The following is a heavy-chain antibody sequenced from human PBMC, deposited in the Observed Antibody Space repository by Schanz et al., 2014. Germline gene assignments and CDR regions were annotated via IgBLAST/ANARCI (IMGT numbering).Heavy chain of an antibody. V-gene: IGHV3-23*04. CDR1: GFTFSDHY. Sequence: EVQLVESGGGLVQPRGSLRLSCAASGFTFSDHYMDWVRQAPGKGLEWVSAISGSGRDTYYAASVKGRFTISRDNSKNTLYLQMNSLRAEDTAVYYCRLWFGELYYGMDVWGQGTTVTVSS. D-gene: IGHD3-10*01. J-gene: IGHJ6*02. CDR2: ISGSGRDT. CDR3: RLWFGELYYGMDV.